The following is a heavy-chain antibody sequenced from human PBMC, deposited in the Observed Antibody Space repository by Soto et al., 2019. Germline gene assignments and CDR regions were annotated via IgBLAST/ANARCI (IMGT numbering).Heavy chain of an antibody. J-gene: IGHJ4*02. V-gene: IGHV3-11*01. D-gene: IGHD3-3*01. Sequence: SWIRQAPGKGLEWVSYISSSGTTIYHADSVKGRFTISRDNAKNSLYLQMNSLRAEDTAVYYCARERLRSGHYWGQGPLVTVSP. CDR2: ISSSGTTI. CDR3: ARERLRSGHY.